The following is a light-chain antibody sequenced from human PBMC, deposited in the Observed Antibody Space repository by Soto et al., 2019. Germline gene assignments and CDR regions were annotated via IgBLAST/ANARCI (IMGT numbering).Light chain of an antibody. CDR3: CSYAGSSTFSYV. CDR2: EVS. J-gene: IGLJ1*01. V-gene: IGLV2-23*02. Sequence: QSVLTQPASVSGSPGQSITISCTGTSSDVGSYNLVSWYQQHPGKAPKLMIYEVSKRPPGVSNRFSGSKSGNTASLTISGLQAEDEADYYCCSYAGSSTFSYVFGTGTKLTVL. CDR1: SSDVGSYNL.